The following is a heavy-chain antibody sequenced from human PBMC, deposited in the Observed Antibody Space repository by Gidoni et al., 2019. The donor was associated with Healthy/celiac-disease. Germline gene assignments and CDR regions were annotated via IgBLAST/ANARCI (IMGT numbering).Heavy chain of an antibody. CDR3: ARGASGYSSGWYGPRWFDP. V-gene: IGHV4-39*01. D-gene: IGHD6-19*01. CDR2: IYYSGST. Sequence: QLQLQESGPGLVKPSETLSLTCPVSGGSISSSSYYWGWIRQPPGKGLEWIGSIYYSGSTYYNPSLKSRVTISVDTSKNQFSLKLSSVTAADTAVYYCARGASGYSSGWYGPRWFDPWGQGTLVTVSS. CDR1: GGSISSSSYY. J-gene: IGHJ5*02.